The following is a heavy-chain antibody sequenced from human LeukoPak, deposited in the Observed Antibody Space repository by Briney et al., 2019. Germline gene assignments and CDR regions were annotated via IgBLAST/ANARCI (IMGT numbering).Heavy chain of an antibody. Sequence: SQTLSLTCVLSGDSVPSNSAGWNWIRQSPSRGLEWLARTYYRSKWYNDYAVSVRNRININPDTSKNQFSLQLNSVTPEDTAVYYCARAGSSSLDYWGQGTLVMVSS. J-gene: IGHJ4*02. CDR1: GDSVPSNSAG. V-gene: IGHV6-1*01. D-gene: IGHD6-13*01. CDR3: ARAGSSSLDY. CDR2: TYYRSKWYN.